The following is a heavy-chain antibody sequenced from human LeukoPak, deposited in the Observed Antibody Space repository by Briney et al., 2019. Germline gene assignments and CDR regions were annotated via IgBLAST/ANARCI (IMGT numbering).Heavy chain of an antibody. V-gene: IGHV3-23*01. D-gene: IGHD3-22*01. CDR1: GFTFSSYA. Sequence: GGSLRLSCAASGFTFSSYAMSWVRQAPGKGLEWVSAISGSGGSTYYADSVKGRFTISRDNSKNTLYLQMNSLRAEDTAVYYCAKGPSYYYDSSGYWFDYWGQGTLVTVFS. J-gene: IGHJ4*02. CDR3: AKGPSYYYDSSGYWFDY. CDR2: ISGSGGST.